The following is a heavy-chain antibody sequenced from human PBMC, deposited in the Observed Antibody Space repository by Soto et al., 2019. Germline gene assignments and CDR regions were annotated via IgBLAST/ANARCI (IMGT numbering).Heavy chain of an antibody. CDR2: INHSGST. CDR1: GGSFIGYY. J-gene: IGHJ4*02. CDR3: ARAIDHRYCSGGSCSYLDY. V-gene: IGHV4-34*01. Sequence: TSETLSLTCAVYGGSFIGYYWSWIRQPPGKGLEWIGEINHSGSTNYNPSLKSRVTISVDTSKNQFSLKLSSVTAADTAVYYCARAIDHRYCSGGSCSYLDYWGQGTLVTVSS. D-gene: IGHD2-15*01.